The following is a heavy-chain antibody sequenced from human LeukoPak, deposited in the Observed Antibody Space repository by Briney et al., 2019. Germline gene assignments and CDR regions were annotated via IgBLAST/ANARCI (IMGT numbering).Heavy chain of an antibody. CDR3: ARVASSVRDDAFDL. V-gene: IGHV4-38-2*02. D-gene: IGHD6-19*01. CDR1: GSSITRGYY. Sequence: SETLSLTCTVSGSSITRGYYWDWIRQPPGKGLEWIGSMYHSGTTYKNPSLQNRVTMSIDTSKNQFSLKLNYVTAADTAVYYCARVASSVRDDAFDLWGQGTKVTVSS. CDR2: MYHSGTT. J-gene: IGHJ3*01.